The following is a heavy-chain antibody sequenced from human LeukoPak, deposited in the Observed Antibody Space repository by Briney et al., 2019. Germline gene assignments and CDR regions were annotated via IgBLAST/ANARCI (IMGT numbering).Heavy chain of an antibody. J-gene: IGHJ4*02. CDR3: AKRPSVGSSGYYFDY. Sequence: PGGSLRLSCAASGFTFSSYSMNWVRQAPGKGLEWVSGISGSGSSTYYADSVKGRFTISRDNSKNTLYLQMNSLRAEDTAVYYCAKRPSVGSSGYYFDYWGQGTLVTVSS. CDR1: GFTFSSYS. V-gene: IGHV3-23*01. CDR2: ISGSGSST. D-gene: IGHD3-22*01.